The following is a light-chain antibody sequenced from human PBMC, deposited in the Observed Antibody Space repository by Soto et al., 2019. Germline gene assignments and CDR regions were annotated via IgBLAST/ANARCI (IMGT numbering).Light chain of an antibody. CDR1: QSIGTW. CDR2: DAS. CDR3: QQYNSYST. V-gene: IGKV1-5*01. J-gene: IGKJ1*01. Sequence: DIPMTQSPSTLSASVGDRVTITCRASQSIGTWLAWYQQKPGKAPKFLIYDASSLESGVPSRFSGSGSGTEFTLTINSLQPDDFATYYCQQYNSYSTFGQGTKVEIK.